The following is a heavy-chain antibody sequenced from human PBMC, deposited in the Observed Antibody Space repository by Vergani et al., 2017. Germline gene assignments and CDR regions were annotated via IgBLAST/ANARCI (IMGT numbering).Heavy chain of an antibody. Sequence: QVQLVESGGGVVQPGGSLRLSCAASGFTFNSYGMHWVRQAPGKGLEWVASIRSDESRRYYGDSMEGPFTISRDNSKNTLYLQMKSLRPEDTAVYYCAGDSDFWSGYYTLGYWGQGTLVTVSS. CDR1: GFTFNSYG. V-gene: IGHV3-30*02. CDR3: AGDSDFWSGYYTLGY. CDR2: IRSDESRR. J-gene: IGHJ4*02. D-gene: IGHD3-3*01.